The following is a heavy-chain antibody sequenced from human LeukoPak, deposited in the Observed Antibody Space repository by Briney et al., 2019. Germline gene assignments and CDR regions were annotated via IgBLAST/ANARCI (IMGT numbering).Heavy chain of an antibody. V-gene: IGHV1-46*01. Sequence: ASVTVSFKASGYTFTTYYIHWVRQAPGQGLEWMGLINPTGGSTTYAQKFQGRGTMTSDTSTSTVFMEVNSLRSEDTAVYYCALYSSTWYWGQGTLVTVSS. CDR2: INPTGGST. J-gene: IGHJ4*02. D-gene: IGHD6-13*01. CDR1: GYTFTTYY. CDR3: ALYSSTWY.